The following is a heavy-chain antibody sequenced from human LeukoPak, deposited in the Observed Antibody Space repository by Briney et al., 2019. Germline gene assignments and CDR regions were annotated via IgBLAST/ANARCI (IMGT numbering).Heavy chain of an antibody. CDR2: ISSNGGST. Sequence: PGGSLRLSCSASGYTFSSYAMHWVRQAPGKGLEYVSAISSNGGSTYYADSVKGRFTISRDNSKNTLYLQMSSLRAEDTAVYYCAKGRSGWYVFDYWGQGTLVTVSS. D-gene: IGHD6-19*01. J-gene: IGHJ4*02. V-gene: IGHV3-64D*06. CDR3: AKGRSGWYVFDY. CDR1: GYTFSSYA.